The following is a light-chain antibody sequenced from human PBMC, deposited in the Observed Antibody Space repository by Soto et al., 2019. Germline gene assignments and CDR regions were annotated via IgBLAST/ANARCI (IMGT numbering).Light chain of an antibody. CDR1: SSNIGAGYY. J-gene: IGLJ3*02. CDR2: GNS. CDR3: QSYDSSLSRGV. V-gene: IGLV1-40*01. Sequence: QLVLTQPPSVSGSPGQRVTISCTGSSSNIGAGYYVHWYQQLPGTAPKLLIYGNSNRPSGVPDRFSGSKSGTSASLAITGLQAEDEADYYCQSYDSSLSRGVFGGGTKLTVL.